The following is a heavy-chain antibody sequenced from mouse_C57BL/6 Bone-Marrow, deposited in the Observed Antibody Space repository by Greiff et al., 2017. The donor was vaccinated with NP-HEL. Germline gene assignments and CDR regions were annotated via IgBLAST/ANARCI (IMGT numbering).Heavy chain of an antibody. V-gene: IGHV1-69*02. CDR3: AGVATGTMGY. CDR1: VFTFTTSC. CDR2: IPPSVGCT. Sequence: QFPLPPPFPVLVHPGASVTLSCKASVFTFTTSCLLCVHQRPVHGLAWIGVIPPSVGCTNYNPKFQGQATLTVDTSSSTAYMRLSSLTSEDSAVYYCAGVATGTMGYWGQGTAATVSS. J-gene: IGHJ4*01. D-gene: IGHD1-1*01.